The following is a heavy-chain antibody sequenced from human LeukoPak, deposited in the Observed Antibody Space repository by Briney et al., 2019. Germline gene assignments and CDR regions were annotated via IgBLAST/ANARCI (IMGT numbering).Heavy chain of an antibody. CDR1: GFTFSTFA. D-gene: IGHD6-13*01. J-gene: IGHJ3*02. CDR3: AKAHIAAAGFSFRGGAFDI. V-gene: IGHV3-23*01. Sequence: GGSLRLSCAASGFTFSTFAMIWVRQPPGKGLEWVSSIFPSGGEIHYADSVRGRFTISRDNSKSTLSLQMNSLRAEDTAVYYCAKAHIAAAGFSFRGGAFDIWGQGTMVTVSS. CDR2: IFPSGGEI.